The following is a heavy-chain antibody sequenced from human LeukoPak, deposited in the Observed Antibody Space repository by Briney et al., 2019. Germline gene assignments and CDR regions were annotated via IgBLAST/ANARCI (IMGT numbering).Heavy chain of an antibody. J-gene: IGHJ2*01. CDR2: IIPIFGTA. Sequence: ASVKVCCKASGGTFSSYAISWVRQAPGQGLEWMGGIIPIFGTANYAQKFQGRVTITADESTSTAYMELSSLRSEDTAVYYCARDRATAWYFDLWGRGTLVTVSS. CDR3: ARDRATAWYFDL. CDR1: GGTFSSYA. D-gene: IGHD5-12*01. V-gene: IGHV1-69*13.